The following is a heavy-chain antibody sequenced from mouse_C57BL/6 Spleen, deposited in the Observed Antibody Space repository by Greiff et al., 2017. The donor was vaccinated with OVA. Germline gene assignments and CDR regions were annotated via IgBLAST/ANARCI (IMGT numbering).Heavy chain of an antibody. CDR2: IYPGSGNT. V-gene: IGHV1-76*01. CDR3: AREGGNYYGSDFDY. Sequence: QVQLQQSGAELVRPGASVKLSCKASGYTFTDYYINWVKQRPGQGLEWIARIYPGSGNTYYNEKFKGKATLTAEKSSSTAYMQLSSLTSEDSAVYFCAREGGNYYGSDFDYWGQGTTLTVSS. CDR1: GYTFTDYY. J-gene: IGHJ2*01. D-gene: IGHD1-1*01.